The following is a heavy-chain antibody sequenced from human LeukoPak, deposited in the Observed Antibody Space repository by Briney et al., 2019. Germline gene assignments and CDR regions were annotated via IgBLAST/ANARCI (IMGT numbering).Heavy chain of an antibody. J-gene: IGHJ3*02. Sequence: RGESLKISCKGSGYSFTSYWIGWVRQMPGKGLEWMGIIYPGDSDTRYSPSFQGQVTISADKSISTAYLQWSSLKASDTAMYYCARRDIVVVPAAQDAFDIWGQGTMVTVSS. CDR1: GYSFTSYW. CDR2: IYPGDSDT. D-gene: IGHD2-2*01. CDR3: ARRDIVVVPAAQDAFDI. V-gene: IGHV5-51*01.